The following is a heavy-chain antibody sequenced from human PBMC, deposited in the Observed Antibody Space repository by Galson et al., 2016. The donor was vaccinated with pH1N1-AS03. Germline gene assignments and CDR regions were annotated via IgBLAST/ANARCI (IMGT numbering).Heavy chain of an antibody. CDR1: GFTFSSYT. CDR3: FEINNG. Sequence: SLRLSCAASGFTFSSYTLKWVRQSPGKGLEWVSSISSSSSYIYYADSVKGRFTISRDNARKSLYLQMDSLRADDTAVYYCFEINNGGGQGTLVTVSS. CDR2: ISSSSSYI. J-gene: IGHJ4*02. V-gene: IGHV3-21*01. D-gene: IGHD2-8*01.